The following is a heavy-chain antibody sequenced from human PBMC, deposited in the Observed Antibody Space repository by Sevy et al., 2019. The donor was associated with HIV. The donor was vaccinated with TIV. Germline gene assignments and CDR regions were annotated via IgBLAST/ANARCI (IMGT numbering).Heavy chain of an antibody. V-gene: IGHV1-69*13. CDR3: ARDNLAVAGRGWFDP. J-gene: IGHJ5*02. D-gene: IGHD6-19*01. CDR1: GGTFTSYA. CDR2: IIPLLGTA. Sequence: ASVKVSCKASGGTFTSYAISWVRQAPGLGLEWMGGIIPLLGTANYAQQFQGRVTITADESTSTVYMELSSLRSEDTAWYYCARDNLAVAGRGWFDPWGQGTLVTVSS.